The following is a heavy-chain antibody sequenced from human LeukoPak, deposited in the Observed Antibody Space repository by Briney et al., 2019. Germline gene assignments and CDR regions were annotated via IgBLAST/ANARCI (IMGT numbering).Heavy chain of an antibody. D-gene: IGHD3-10*01. J-gene: IGHJ5*02. CDR2: ISAYNGNT. CDR3: ARPYYGSGSYPWFDP. V-gene: IGHV1-18*01. Sequence: ASVKVSCKASGYTFTSYGISWVRQAPGQGLKWMGWISAYNGNTNYAQKLQGRVTMTTDTSTSTAYMELRSLRSDDTAVYYCARPYYGSGSYPWFDPWGQGTLVTVSS. CDR1: GYTFTSYG.